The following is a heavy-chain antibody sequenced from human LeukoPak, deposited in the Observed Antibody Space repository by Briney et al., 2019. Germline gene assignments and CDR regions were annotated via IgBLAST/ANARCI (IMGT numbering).Heavy chain of an antibody. Sequence: GGSLRLSCAASGFTFSSYGMSWVRRAPGEGLEWVSAISGSGGSTYYADSVKGRFTISRENSKNTLYLQMNSLRAEDTAVYYCAKWGYFDWLNPTPNLDYWGQGTLVTVSS. D-gene: IGHD3-9*01. CDR3: AKWGYFDWLNPTPNLDY. CDR1: GFTFSSYG. J-gene: IGHJ4*02. V-gene: IGHV3-23*01. CDR2: ISGSGGST.